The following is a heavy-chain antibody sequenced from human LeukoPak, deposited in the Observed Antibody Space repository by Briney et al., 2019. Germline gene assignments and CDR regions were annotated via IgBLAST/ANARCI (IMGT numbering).Heavy chain of an antibody. V-gene: IGHV4-59*01. CDR1: GGSISSYY. D-gene: IGHD3-3*01. J-gene: IGHJ4*02. Sequence: SETLSLTCTVSGGSISSYYWSWIRQPPGKGLEWIGYIYYSGSTNYNPSLKSRVTKSVDTSKNQFSLKLSSVTAADTAVYYCAKGPGVVITRWGQGALVSVSS. CDR3: AKGPGVVITR. CDR2: IYYSGST.